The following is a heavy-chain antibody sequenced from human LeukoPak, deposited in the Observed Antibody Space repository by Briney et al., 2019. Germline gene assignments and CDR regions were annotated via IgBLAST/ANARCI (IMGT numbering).Heavy chain of an antibody. Sequence: GGSLGLSCAASGFTFRNYVIHWIRQAPGKGLEWVAVTSSDLNVKLYADSVKGRFTISRDNSRSTLYLQMNSLRPEDTAIYYCAREGYYGSGSPPSLYFDYWGQGTLVTVSS. D-gene: IGHD3-10*01. J-gene: IGHJ4*02. CDR1: GFTFRNYV. CDR3: AREGYYGSGSPPSLYFDY. V-gene: IGHV3-30-3*01. CDR2: TSSDLNVK.